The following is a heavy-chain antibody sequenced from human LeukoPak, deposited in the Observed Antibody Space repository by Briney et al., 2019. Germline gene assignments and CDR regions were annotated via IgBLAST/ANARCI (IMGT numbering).Heavy chain of an antibody. Sequence: SETLSLTCTVSGGSICSYYWSWIRQPPGKGLEWIGYIYYSGSTNYNPSLKSRVTISVDTSKNQFSLKLSSVTAADTAVYYCASSSLEMATSTVPFDYWGQGTLVTVSS. CDR2: IYYSGST. V-gene: IGHV4-59*01. CDR1: GGSICSYY. D-gene: IGHD5-24*01. CDR3: ASSSLEMATSTVPFDY. J-gene: IGHJ4*02.